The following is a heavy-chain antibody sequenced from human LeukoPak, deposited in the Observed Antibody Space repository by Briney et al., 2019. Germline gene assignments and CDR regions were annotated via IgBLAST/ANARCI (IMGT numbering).Heavy chain of an antibody. CDR2: IYHSGST. CDR1: GGSISSGGYS. Sequence: SETLSLTCAVSGGSISSGGYSWSWIRQPPGKGLEWIGYIYHSGSTYYNPSLKSRVTIPVDRSKNQFSLKLSSVTAADTAVYYCARDQHGSGSYPDWGQGTLVTVSS. D-gene: IGHD3-10*01. J-gene: IGHJ4*02. CDR3: ARDQHGSGSYPD. V-gene: IGHV4-30-2*01.